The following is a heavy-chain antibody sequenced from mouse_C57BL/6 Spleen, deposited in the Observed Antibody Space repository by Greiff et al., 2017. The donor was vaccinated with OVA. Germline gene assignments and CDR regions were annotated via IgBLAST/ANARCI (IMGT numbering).Heavy chain of an antibody. CDR1: GFSLSTFGMG. CDR3: ARIADYYGSNPPYFDV. J-gene: IGHJ1*03. Sequence: QVQLKESGPGILQPSQTLSLTCSFSGFSLSTFGMGVGWIRQPSGKGLEWLAHIWWDDDKSYNPALKSRLTISKDTSKNQVFLKIANVDTADTATYYCARIADYYGSNPPYFDVWGTGTTVTVSS. V-gene: IGHV8-8*01. CDR2: IWWDDDK. D-gene: IGHD1-1*01.